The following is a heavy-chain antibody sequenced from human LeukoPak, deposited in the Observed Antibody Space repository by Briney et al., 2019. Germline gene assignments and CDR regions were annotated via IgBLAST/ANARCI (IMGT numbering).Heavy chain of an antibody. D-gene: IGHD3-3*01. CDR2: IYSGGNT. V-gene: IGHV3-66*02. CDR1: GFTVSSNY. J-gene: IGHJ6*03. Sequence: GGSLRLSCAASGFTVSSNYMSWVRQAPGKGLEWVSVIYSGGNTYYADSVKGRFTISRDNSKNTLYLQMNSLRAEDTAVYYCARGQTYYDFWSGYRGYYYYYMDVWGKGTTVTVSS. CDR3: ARGQTYYDFWSGYRGYYYYYMDV.